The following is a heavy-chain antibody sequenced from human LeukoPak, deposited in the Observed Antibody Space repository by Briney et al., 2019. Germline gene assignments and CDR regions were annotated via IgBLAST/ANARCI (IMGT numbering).Heavy chain of an antibody. V-gene: IGHV1-46*01. J-gene: IGHJ6*02. CDR2: INPSGGST. CDR1: GYTFSRYY. D-gene: IGHD3/OR15-3a*01. CDR3: GRWGASGLALIYYYGMDV. Sequence: ASVTVSCTASGYTFSRYYMHWVRQAPGQGLEWMGIINPSGGSTSYAQKFQGRVTMTRDTSTRIVYMELSSLRSEDTAVYYCGRWGASGLALIYYYGMDVWGQGTTVTVSS.